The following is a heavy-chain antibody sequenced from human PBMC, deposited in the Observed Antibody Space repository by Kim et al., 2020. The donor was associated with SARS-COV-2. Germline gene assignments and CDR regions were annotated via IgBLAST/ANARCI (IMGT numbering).Heavy chain of an antibody. V-gene: IGHV3-74*01. CDR2: INSDGSST. CDR1: GFTFSSYW. D-gene: IGHD6-19*01. CDR3: GNFPAVAGTYYYGMDV. J-gene: IGHJ6*02. Sequence: GGSLRLSCAASGFTFSSYWMHWVRQAPGKGLVWVSRINSDGSSTSYADSVKGRFTISRDNAKNTLYLQMNSLRAEDTAVYYCGNFPAVAGTYYYGMDVWGQGTTVTVSS.